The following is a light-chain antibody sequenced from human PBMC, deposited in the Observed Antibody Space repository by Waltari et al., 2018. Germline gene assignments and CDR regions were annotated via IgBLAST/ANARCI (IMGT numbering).Light chain of an antibody. CDR3: QTGGHGTWV. V-gene: IGLV4-69*01. CDR1: SGHSSTV. CDR2: VNSDGSH. Sequence: QLVLTQSPSASASLGASVKLTCTLSSGHSSTVIAWLQQQPEKGPRYLMKVNSDGSHNKGDEIPDRFSGSSSGAERYLTISSLQSEDEADYYWQTGGHGTWVFGGGTKLTVL. J-gene: IGLJ3*02.